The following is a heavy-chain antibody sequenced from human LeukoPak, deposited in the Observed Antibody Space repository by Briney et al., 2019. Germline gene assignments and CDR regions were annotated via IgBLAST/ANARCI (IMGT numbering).Heavy chain of an antibody. CDR1: GFTFSIYG. V-gene: IGHV3-30*03. Sequence: GGSLRLSCAASGFTFSIYGMHWVRQAPGKGLEWVAVISYDGSNIYYADSVKGRFTISRDNVKNSLYLQMNSLRAEDTAVYYCAVRRGIYYWGQGTLVTVSS. CDR2: ISYDGSNI. CDR3: AVRRGIYY. J-gene: IGHJ4*02.